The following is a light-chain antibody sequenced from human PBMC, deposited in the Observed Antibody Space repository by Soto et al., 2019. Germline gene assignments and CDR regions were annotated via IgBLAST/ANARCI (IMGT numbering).Light chain of an antibody. CDR2: AAS. CDR3: LQHNSYPIT. V-gene: IGKV1-5*01. CDR1: QSISSW. J-gene: IGKJ5*01. Sequence: TQMTTSPSNLPASVEERVTMTCRASQSISSWLAWYQQKPGKAPKRLIYAASSLQSGVPSRFSGSGSGTEFTLTISSLQPEDFATYYCLQHNSYPITFGQGTRLEIK.